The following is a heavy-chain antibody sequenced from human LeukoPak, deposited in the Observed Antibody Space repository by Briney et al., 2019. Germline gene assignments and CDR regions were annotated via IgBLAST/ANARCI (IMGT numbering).Heavy chain of an antibody. V-gene: IGHV1-69*01. D-gene: IGHD3-10*01. CDR1: GGTFSSYA. Sequence: SVKVSCKASGGTFSSYAISWVRQAPGQGLEWMGGFIPIFGTANYAQKFQGRVTITADESTSTAYMELSSLRSEDTAVYYCARDPDYGSGQGYWGQGTLVTVSS. CDR3: ARDPDYGSGQGY. J-gene: IGHJ4*02. CDR2: FIPIFGTA.